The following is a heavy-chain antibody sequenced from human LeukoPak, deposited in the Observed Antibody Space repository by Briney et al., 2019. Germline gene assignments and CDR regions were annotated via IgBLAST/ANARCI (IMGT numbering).Heavy chain of an antibody. Sequence: GGSLRLSCAASGFTFSDYYMSWIRQAPGKGLEWVSYISSSGSTIYYADSVKGRFTISRDNAKKSLYLQMNSLRAEDTAVYYCARDSLYCSGGSCYSWNFDYWGQGTLVTVSS. CDR2: ISSSGSTI. CDR3: ARDSLYCSGGSCYSWNFDY. D-gene: IGHD2-15*01. J-gene: IGHJ4*02. CDR1: GFTFSDYY. V-gene: IGHV3-11*04.